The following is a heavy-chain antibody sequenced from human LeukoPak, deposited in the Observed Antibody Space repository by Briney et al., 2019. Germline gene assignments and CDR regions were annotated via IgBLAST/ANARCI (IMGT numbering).Heavy chain of an antibody. J-gene: IGHJ4*02. CDR3: ARGGGIYYDSSGYPSWDY. CDR1: GGSISSGDYY. V-gene: IGHV4-30-4*01. Sequence: SETLSLTCTVSGGSISSGDYYWSWIRQPPGKGLEWIGYIYYSGSTYYNPSPKSRVTISVDTSKNQFSLKLSSVTAADTAVYYCARGGGIYYDSSGYPSWDYWGQGTLVTVSS. D-gene: IGHD3-22*01. CDR2: IYYSGST.